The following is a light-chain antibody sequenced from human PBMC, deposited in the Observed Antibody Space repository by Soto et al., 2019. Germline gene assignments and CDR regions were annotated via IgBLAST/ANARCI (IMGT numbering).Light chain of an antibody. CDR3: QQYINAPQT. V-gene: IGKV4-1*01. J-gene: IGKJ1*01. Sequence: DIVMTQSPDSLAVSPGERATINCKSSQSVLYSPNNKNYLAWYQQKPGQPPKLLVYWASTRESGVPDRFSGSGSETDFTLTINSLQAEDVAVYYCQQYINAPQTFGQGTKVEIK. CDR2: WAS. CDR1: QSVLYSPNNKNY.